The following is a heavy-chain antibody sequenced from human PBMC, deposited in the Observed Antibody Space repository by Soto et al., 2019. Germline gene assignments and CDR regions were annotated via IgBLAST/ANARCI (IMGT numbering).Heavy chain of an antibody. J-gene: IGHJ4*02. CDR1: GFTFNTYE. CDR2: ISSSGTTT. CDR3: ATGYYQYYFDY. V-gene: IGHV3-48*03. D-gene: IGHD3-22*01. Sequence: LIXCCASSGFTFNTYEMNWVRQAPGKGLEWVSYISSSGTTTYYADSVKGRFTISRDNAKNSLYLQVNSLRAEDTAVYYCATGYYQYYFDYWGQGTLVTVSS.